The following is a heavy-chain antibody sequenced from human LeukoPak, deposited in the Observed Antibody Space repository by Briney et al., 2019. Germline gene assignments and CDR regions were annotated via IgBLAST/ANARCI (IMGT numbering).Heavy chain of an antibody. CDR1: GGSFSGYY. Sequence: SETLSLTCAVYGGSFSGYYWSWIRQPPGKGLEWIGEINHSGSTNYNPSLKSRVTISVDTSKNQFSLKLSSVTAADTAVYYCARVFWAGGGCGWGGGGEGGVEGWGQGTLVAVSS. V-gene: IGHV4-34*01. J-gene: IGHJ4*02. D-gene: IGHD2-15*01. CDR2: INHSGST. CDR3: ARVFWAGGGCGWGGGGEGGVEG.